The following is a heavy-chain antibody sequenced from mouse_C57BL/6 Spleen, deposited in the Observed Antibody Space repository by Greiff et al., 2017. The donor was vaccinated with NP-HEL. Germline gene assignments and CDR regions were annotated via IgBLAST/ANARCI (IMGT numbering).Heavy chain of an antibody. V-gene: IGHV1-18*01. CDR3: ARSRVYYYGSSYASAMDY. CDR2: INPNNGGT. J-gene: IGHJ4*01. Sequence: EVQLQQSGPELVKPGASVKIPCKASGYTFTDYNMDWVKQSHGKSLEWIGDINPNNGGTIYNQKFKGKATLTVDKSSSTAYMELRSLTSEDTAVYYCARSRVYYYGSSYASAMDYWGQGTSVTVSS. D-gene: IGHD1-1*01. CDR1: GYTFTDYN.